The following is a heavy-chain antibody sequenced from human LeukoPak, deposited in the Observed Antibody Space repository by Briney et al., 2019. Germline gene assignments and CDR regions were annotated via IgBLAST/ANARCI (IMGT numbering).Heavy chain of an antibody. J-gene: IGHJ4*02. Sequence: SETLSLTCTVSGGSISSYYWSWFRQPPGKGLEWIGYIYYSGSTNYNPSLKSRVTISVDTSKNQFSLKLSSVTAADTAVYYCARDDCSSTSCFNFDYWGQGTLVTVSS. V-gene: IGHV4-59*01. CDR3: ARDDCSSTSCFNFDY. D-gene: IGHD2-2*01. CDR1: GGSISSYY. CDR2: IYYSGST.